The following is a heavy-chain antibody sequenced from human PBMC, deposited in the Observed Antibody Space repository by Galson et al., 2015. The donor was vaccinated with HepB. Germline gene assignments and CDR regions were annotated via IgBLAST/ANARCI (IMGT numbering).Heavy chain of an antibody. J-gene: IGHJ3*02. V-gene: IGHV3-30*03. CDR3: ATNRLGYSYGYDAFDI. CDR1: GFTFSSYG. CDR2: ISYDGSNK. D-gene: IGHD5-18*01. Sequence: SLRLSCAASGFTFSSYGMHWVRQAPGKGLEWVAVISYDGSNKYYADSVKGRFTISRDNAKNSLYLQMNSLRAEDTAVYYCATNRLGYSYGYDAFDIWGQGTMVTVSS.